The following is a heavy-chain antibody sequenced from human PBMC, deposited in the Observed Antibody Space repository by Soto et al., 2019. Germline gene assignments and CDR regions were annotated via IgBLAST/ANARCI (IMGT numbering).Heavy chain of an antibody. CDR3: AREFGELLFYYYGMDV. Sequence: GGSLRLSYAASGFTFSSYSMNWVRQAPGKGLEWVSSISSSSSYIYYADSVKGRFTISRDNAKNSLYLQMNSLRAEDTAVSYCAREFGELLFYYYGMDVGGQGTTVTV. J-gene: IGHJ6*02. CDR1: GFTFSSYS. CDR2: ISSSSSYI. D-gene: IGHD3-10*01. V-gene: IGHV3-21*01.